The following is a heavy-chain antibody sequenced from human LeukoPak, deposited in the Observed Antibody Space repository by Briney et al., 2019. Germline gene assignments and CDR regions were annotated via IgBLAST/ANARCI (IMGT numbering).Heavy chain of an antibody. Sequence: SETLSLTCSVSGGSISSNGYYWGWIRQPPGKGLEWIGEINHSGSTNYNPSLKSRVTISVDTSKNQFSLKLSSVTAADTAVYYCARGPTAGAFDIWGQGTMVTVSS. J-gene: IGHJ3*02. CDR1: GGSISSNGYY. CDR2: INHSGST. D-gene: IGHD4-17*01. CDR3: ARGPTAGAFDI. V-gene: IGHV4-39*07.